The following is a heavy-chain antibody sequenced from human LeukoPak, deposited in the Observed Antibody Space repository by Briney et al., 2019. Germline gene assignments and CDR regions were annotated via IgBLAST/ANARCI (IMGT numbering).Heavy chain of an antibody. D-gene: IGHD3-3*01. CDR2: ISAYNGNT. CDR1: GYTFTSYG. J-gene: IGHJ4*02. Sequence: AASVKVSCKASGYTFTSYGISWVRQAPGQGLEWMGRISAYNGNTNYAQKLQGRVTMTTDTSTSTAYMELRSLRSDDTAVYYCARETSPREESYYDFWSGYWYFDYWGQGTLVTVSS. V-gene: IGHV1-18*01. CDR3: ARETSPREESYYDFWSGYWYFDY.